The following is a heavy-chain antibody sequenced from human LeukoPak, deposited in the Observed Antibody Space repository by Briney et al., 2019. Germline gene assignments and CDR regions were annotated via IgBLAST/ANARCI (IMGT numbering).Heavy chain of an antibody. V-gene: IGHV3-74*01. CDR1: GFTFSNYW. Sequence: GGSLRLSCVASGFTFSNYWMHWVRQPPGKGLVWVSRIYVDGRTTNYADSVKGRFTISRDNAKNTVYLEMNSLSVEDTATYYCIRDFRSADLWGQGTLVAVSS. CDR2: IYVDGRTT. CDR3: IRDFRSADL. J-gene: IGHJ5*02.